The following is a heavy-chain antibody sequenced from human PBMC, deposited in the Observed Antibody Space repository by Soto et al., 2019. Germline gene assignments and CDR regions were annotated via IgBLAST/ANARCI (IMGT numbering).Heavy chain of an antibody. CDR3: AKQLASLLYSSGWLDY. CDR1: GFTFSSYG. D-gene: IGHD6-19*01. V-gene: IGHV3-30*18. CDR2: ISYDGSNK. J-gene: IGHJ4*02. Sequence: QVQLVESGGGVVPPGRSLRLSCAASGFTFSSYGMHWVRQAPGKGLEWVAVISYDGSNKYYADSVKGRFTISRDNSKNTLYLQMNSLRAEDTAVYYCAKQLASLLYSSGWLDYWGQGTLVTVSS.